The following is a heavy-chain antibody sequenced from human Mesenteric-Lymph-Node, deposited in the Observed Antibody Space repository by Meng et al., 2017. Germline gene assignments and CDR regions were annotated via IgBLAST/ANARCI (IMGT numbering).Heavy chain of an antibody. CDR1: GYTFTSYA. D-gene: IGHD6-19*01. CDR2: INTNPGNP. CDR3: ATTTGYSSGRYEFAYYYYGMDV. J-gene: IGHJ6*02. V-gene: IGHV7-4-1*02. Sequence: ASVKVSCKASGYTFTSYAMNWVRQAPGQGREWMGWINTNPGNPTYAQGFTGRFVFSLETSVSTAYQQISSLKAEDTAVYYCATTTGYSSGRYEFAYYYYGMDVWGQGTTVTVSS.